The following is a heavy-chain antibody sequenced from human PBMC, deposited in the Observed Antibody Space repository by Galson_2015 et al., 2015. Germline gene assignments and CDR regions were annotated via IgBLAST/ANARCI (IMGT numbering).Heavy chain of an antibody. CDR1: GFTVSSYY. CDR2: IYSGGYT. CDR3: ARGSGYCSSTSCLLPFDF. Sequence: SLRLSCAASGFTVSSYYMSWVRQAPGKGLERVSVIYSGGYTYYADSVKGRFTISRDNSKNTLYLQMNSLRGEDTAVYYCARGSGYCSSTSCLLPFDFWGQGTLVTVSS. D-gene: IGHD2-2*01. V-gene: IGHV3-53*01. J-gene: IGHJ4*02.